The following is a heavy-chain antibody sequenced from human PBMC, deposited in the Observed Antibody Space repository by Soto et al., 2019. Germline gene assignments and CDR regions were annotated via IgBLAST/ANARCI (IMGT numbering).Heavy chain of an antibody. D-gene: IGHD6-19*01. Sequence: PSQTLSLTCAISGDSVSSNSAAWNWIRQSPSRGLEWLGRTYYRSKWYNDYAVSVKSRITINPDTSKNQFSLQLNSVTPEDTAVYYCAREDGGRTTGYSSGWQYFDYWGQVTLVTVSS. CDR2: TYYRSKWYN. CDR3: AREDGGRTTGYSSGWQYFDY. J-gene: IGHJ4*02. V-gene: IGHV6-1*01. CDR1: GDSVSSNSAA.